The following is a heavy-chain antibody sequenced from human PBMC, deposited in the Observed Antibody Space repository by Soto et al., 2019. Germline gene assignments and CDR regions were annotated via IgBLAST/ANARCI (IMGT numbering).Heavy chain of an antibody. CDR3: ARAKMQLWPNYYDDGLDV. J-gene: IGHJ6*02. CDR1: GFTVSTNF. CDR2: IYSGGST. Sequence: EVQLVESGGGLVQPGGSLRLSCAASGFTVSTNFMTWVRQAPGKGLEWVSVIYSGGSTFYADSVKSRFTITRDNSENTLYFQMNSLRAEDTAVYYCARAKMQLWPNYYDDGLDVWGQGTTVTVSS. V-gene: IGHV3-66*01. D-gene: IGHD5-18*01.